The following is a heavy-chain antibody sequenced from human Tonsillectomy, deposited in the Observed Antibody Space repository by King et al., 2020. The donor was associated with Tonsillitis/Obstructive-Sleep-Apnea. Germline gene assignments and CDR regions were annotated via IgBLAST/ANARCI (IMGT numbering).Heavy chain of an antibody. J-gene: IGHJ4*02. CDR3: AGSSKLAIDD. Sequence: VQLVESGGGVVQPGRSLRLSCAASGFTFSTYGMHWVRQAPGKGLEWVAVIWYDGSNKNHADSVKGRFTISRDNSKNMLYLQMNSLRAEDTAVYYCAGSSKLAIDDWGQGTLVTVSS. CDR2: IWYDGSNK. D-gene: IGHD2-2*01. CDR1: GFTFSTYG. V-gene: IGHV3-33*01.